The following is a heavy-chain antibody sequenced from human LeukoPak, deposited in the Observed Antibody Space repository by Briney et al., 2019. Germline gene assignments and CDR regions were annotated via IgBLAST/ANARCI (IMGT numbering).Heavy chain of an antibody. CDR3: AREFCSGGSCSQRQAFYYYYGMDV. CDR1: GGTFSSYA. Sequence: SVKVSCKASGGTFSSYAISWVRQAPGQGLEWMGGIIPIFGTANYAQKFQGRVTITADESTSTSYMELSSLRSEDTAVYYCAREFCSGGSCSQRQAFYYYYGMDVWGQGTTVTVSS. D-gene: IGHD2-15*01. J-gene: IGHJ6*02. V-gene: IGHV1-69*13. CDR2: IIPIFGTA.